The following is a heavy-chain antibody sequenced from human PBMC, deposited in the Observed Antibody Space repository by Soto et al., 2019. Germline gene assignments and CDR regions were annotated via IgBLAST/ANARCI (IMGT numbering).Heavy chain of an antibody. J-gene: IGHJ3*02. CDR3: ARAANYDFWSGYYWSRAFDI. CDR2: INHSGST. Sequence: SETLSLTCAVYGGSFSGYYWSWIRQPPGKGLEWIGEINHSGSTNYNPSLKSRVTISVDTSKNQFSLKLSSVTAADTAVYYCARAANYDFWSGYYWSRAFDIWGQGTMVTVSS. CDR1: GGSFSGYY. D-gene: IGHD3-3*01. V-gene: IGHV4-34*01.